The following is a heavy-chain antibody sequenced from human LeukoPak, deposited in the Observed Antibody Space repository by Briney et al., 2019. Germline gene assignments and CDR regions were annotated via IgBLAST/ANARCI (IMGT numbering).Heavy chain of an antibody. CDR3: ARAWATDYFDY. Sequence: TSETLSLTCTVSGDSISSYYWSWIRQPPGKGLERIAYIYYSGSTNYNPSLKSRVTISVDTSKNQFSLKLSSVTAADTAVYYCARAWATDYFDYWGQGTLVTVSS. CDR2: IYYSGST. J-gene: IGHJ4*02. V-gene: IGHV4-59*01. CDR1: GDSISSYY.